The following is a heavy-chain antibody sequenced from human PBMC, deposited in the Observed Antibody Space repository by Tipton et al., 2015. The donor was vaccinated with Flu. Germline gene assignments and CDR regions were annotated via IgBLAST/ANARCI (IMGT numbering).Heavy chain of an antibody. D-gene: IGHD4/OR15-4a*01. J-gene: IGHJ4*02. CDR1: GGSIISSSYY. Sequence: TLSLTCTVSGGSIISSSYYWGWIRQPPGKGLEWIGSFCYSGSTYYNPSLKSRVTISVDTSKNQFSLRLSSVTAADTAVYYCARGGVLWCPRDWGQGTLVTVSS. V-gene: IGHV4-39*07. CDR3: ARGGVLWCPRD. CDR2: FCYSGST.